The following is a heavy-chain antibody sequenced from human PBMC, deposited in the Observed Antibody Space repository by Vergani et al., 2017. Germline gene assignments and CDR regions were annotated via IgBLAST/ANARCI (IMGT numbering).Heavy chain of an antibody. CDR2: ISGSGSST. CDR1: RFTFSSYA. Sequence: EVQVLESGGGLVQPGGSLRLSCAASRFTFSSYAMNWVRQAPGKGLEWVSAISGSGSSTYYADSVKGRFTISRDNSKNTLYLQMNSLRAEDTAVYYCARAHNWNYDPYYGMDVWGQGTTVTVSS. D-gene: IGHD1-7*01. J-gene: IGHJ6*02. CDR3: ARAHNWNYDPYYGMDV. V-gene: IGHV3-23*01.